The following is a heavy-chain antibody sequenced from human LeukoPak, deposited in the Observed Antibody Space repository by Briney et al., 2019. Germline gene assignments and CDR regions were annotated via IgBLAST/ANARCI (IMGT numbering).Heavy chain of an antibody. Sequence: PSETLSLTCTVSGGSISSYYWSWIRQPPGKGLEWIGYIYYSGSTNYNPSLKSRVTISVDTSKNQFSLKLGSVTAADTAVYYCARERDSYGQPFDYWGQGTLVTVSS. J-gene: IGHJ4*02. D-gene: IGHD5-18*01. V-gene: IGHV4-59*01. CDR3: ARERDSYGQPFDY. CDR2: IYYSGST. CDR1: GGSISSYY.